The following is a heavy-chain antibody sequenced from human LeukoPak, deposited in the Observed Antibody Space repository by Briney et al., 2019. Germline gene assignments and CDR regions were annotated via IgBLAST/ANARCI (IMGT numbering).Heavy chain of an antibody. CDR2: ISGSGGST. Sequence: PGGSLRLSCAASGFTFSSYAMSWVRQAPGKGLEWVSAISGSGGSTYYADSVKGRFTISRDNAKNSLYLQMNSLRAEDTAVYYCARDRSRITIFGVVIGAFDIWGQGTMVTVSS. CDR1: GFTFSSYA. J-gene: IGHJ3*02. V-gene: IGHV3-23*01. D-gene: IGHD3-3*01. CDR3: ARDRSRITIFGVVIGAFDI.